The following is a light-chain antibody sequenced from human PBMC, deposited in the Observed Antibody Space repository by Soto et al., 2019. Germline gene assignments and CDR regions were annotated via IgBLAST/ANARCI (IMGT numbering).Light chain of an antibody. V-gene: IGLV2-14*01. J-gene: IGLJ3*02. CDR2: EVS. CDR3: GAWDDSLSGWV. CDR1: SSDVGGYNY. Sequence: QSALTQPASVSGSPGQSITISCTGTSSDVGGYNYVSWYQLHPGKAPKLMIYEVSNRPSGVSNRFSGSKSGNTASLTISGLRSDDEADYYCGAWDDSLSGWVFGGGTQLTVL.